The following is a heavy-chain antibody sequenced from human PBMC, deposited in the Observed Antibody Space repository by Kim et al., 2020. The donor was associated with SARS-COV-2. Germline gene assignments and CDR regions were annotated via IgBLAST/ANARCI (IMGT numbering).Heavy chain of an antibody. CDR1: GFTFSNAW. CDR3: TTDLGSWTYYYGMDV. Sequence: GGSLRLSCAASGFTFSNAWMSWVRQAPGKGLEWVGRIKSKTDGGTTDYAAPVKGRFTISSDDSKNTLYLQMNSLKTEDTAVYYCTTDLGSWTYYYGMDVWGQGTTVTVSS. J-gene: IGHJ6*02. CDR2: IKSKTDGGTT. V-gene: IGHV3-15*01. D-gene: IGHD2-15*01.